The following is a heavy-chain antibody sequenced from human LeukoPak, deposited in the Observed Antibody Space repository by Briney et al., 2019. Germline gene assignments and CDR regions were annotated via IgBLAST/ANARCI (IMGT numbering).Heavy chain of an antibody. Sequence: ASVKDSCKASGYTFTSYYMHWVRQAPGQGLEWMGIINPSGGSTSYAQKFQGRVTMTRDTSTSTVYMELSSLRSEDTAVYYCARDRGELDYYDSSGPTNWFDPWGQGTLVTVSS. CDR2: INPSGGST. J-gene: IGHJ5*02. D-gene: IGHD3-22*01. CDR3: ARDRGELDYYDSSGPTNWFDP. V-gene: IGHV1-46*01. CDR1: GYTFTSYY.